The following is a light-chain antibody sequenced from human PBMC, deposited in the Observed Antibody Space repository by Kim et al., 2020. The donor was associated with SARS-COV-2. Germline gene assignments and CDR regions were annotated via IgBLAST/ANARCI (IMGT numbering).Light chain of an antibody. V-gene: IGLV3-19*01. CDR3: NFRDSSGNLVV. CDR2: GKN. Sequence: SSELTQDTAVSVALGQTVRITCQGDSLRSYYASWYQQKPGQAPVLVIYGKNNRPSGIPDRFSGSSSGNTASLTITGAQAEDEADYYCNFRDSSGNLVVFG. CDR1: SLRSYY. J-gene: IGLJ2*01.